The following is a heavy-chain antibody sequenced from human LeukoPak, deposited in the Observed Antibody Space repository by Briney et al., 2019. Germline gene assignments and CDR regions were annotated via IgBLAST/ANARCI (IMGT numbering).Heavy chain of an antibody. CDR3: VRIATVTTPDY. CDR1: GFTFSTYW. Sequence: PGGSLTLSCAASGFTFSTYWMHWVRQPLGKGLVWVSPINPDGSTTNYADSVKGRFTISRDNAKNTLYLQMNSLTVEETAVYYCVRIATVTTPDYWGQGTLVTVSS. CDR2: INPDGSTT. V-gene: IGHV3-74*01. D-gene: IGHD4-17*01. J-gene: IGHJ4*02.